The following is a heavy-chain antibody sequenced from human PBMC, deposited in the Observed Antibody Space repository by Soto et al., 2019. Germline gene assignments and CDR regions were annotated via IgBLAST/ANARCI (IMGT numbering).Heavy chain of an antibody. CDR3: AKSLRSLGFYYYYGRDV. Sequence: PLGSLRLSCAASGFTFSSYDMHWVRQATGKGLEWVSAIGTAGDTYYPGSVKGRFTISRENAKNSLYLQMNSLRAGDTAVYYCAKSLRSLGFYYYYGRDVWGQGTTVTVSS. CDR1: GFTFSSYD. CDR2: IGTAGDT. D-gene: IGHD3-16*01. J-gene: IGHJ6*02. V-gene: IGHV3-13*01.